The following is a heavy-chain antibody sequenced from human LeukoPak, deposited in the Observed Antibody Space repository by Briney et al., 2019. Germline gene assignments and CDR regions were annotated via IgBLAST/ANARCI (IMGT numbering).Heavy chain of an antibody. Sequence: SVKVSCKASGGTFSSYAISWVRQAPGQGLEWMGRIIPIFGTANYAQKFKGRVTITTEESTSTAYMELSSLRSEDTAVYYCARDPGSLDTAMAFDYWGQGTLVTVSS. V-gene: IGHV1-69*05. J-gene: IGHJ4*02. CDR1: GGTFSSYA. D-gene: IGHD5-18*01. CDR3: ARDPGSLDTAMAFDY. CDR2: IIPIFGTA.